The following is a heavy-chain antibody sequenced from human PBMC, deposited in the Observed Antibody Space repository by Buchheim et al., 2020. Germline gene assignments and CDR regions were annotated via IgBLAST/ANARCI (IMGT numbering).Heavy chain of an antibody. V-gene: IGHV4-59*01. Sequence: QVQLQESGPGLVKPSETLSLTCTVSNGSISNYYWTWIRQSPGRDLEWIGHIYYSGTATYNPSLKSRVTISVDTFMDQFTLRLNSVTAADTAVYYCARLNDFWSGYWDYWGQGIL. D-gene: IGHD3-3*01. CDR1: NGSISNYY. CDR2: IYYSGTA. J-gene: IGHJ4*02. CDR3: ARLNDFWSGYWDY.